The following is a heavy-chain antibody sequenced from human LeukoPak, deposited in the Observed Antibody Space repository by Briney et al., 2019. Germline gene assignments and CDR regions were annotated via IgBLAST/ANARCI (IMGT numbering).Heavy chain of an antibody. CDR2: IYYGGGT. D-gene: IGHD6-13*01. V-gene: IGHV4-39*01. CDR1: GASFSSSTYY. CDR3: ARHAGGIAAAGTRPFDY. J-gene: IGHJ4*02. Sequence: SETLSLTCTVSGASFSSSTYYRGWIRQPPGKGLEWIGSIYYGGGTYYNPSLKSRVTMSVDTSKKQFSLKLSSVTAADTAVYYCARHAGGIAAAGTRPFDYWGQGTLVTVSS.